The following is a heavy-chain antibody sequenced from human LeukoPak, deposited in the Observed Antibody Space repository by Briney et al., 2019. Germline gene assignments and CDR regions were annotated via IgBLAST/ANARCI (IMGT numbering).Heavy chain of an antibody. CDR2: ISGGGGST. V-gene: IGHV3-23*01. CDR1: GFTFSNRG. Sequence: GGSLRLSCAGSGFTFSNRGMSWVRQAPGKGLEWVSAISGGGGSTDYADSVKGRFTISRDNSKNTLYLQMTSLGAEDTAVYYCVRGGFGHAMDVWGQGTTVTVSS. J-gene: IGHJ6*02. CDR3: VRGGFGHAMDV. D-gene: IGHD3-10*01.